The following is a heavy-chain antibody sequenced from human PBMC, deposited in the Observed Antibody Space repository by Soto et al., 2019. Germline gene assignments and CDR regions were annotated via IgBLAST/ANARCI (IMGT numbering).Heavy chain of an antibody. CDR1: GDSISTYY. CDR2: VYYSGST. CDR3: ARTRMIESWIDY. V-gene: IGHV4-59*01. D-gene: IGHD2-21*01. J-gene: IGHJ4*01. Sequence: SETLSLTCDVSGDSISTYYWGWIRQPPGKGLEWIGYVYYSGSTLYNPSLESRVTMSIDMSKKQVSLKLTSVIAADTAVYYCARTRMIESWIDYWGHGTLVTVSS.